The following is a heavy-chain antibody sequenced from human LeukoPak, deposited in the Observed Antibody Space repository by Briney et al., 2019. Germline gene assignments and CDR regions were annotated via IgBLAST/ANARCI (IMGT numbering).Heavy chain of an antibody. Sequence: PSETLSLTCTVSGGSISSHYWSWIRQPPGKGLEWIGYIYYSGSTNYNPSLKSRVTISVDTSKNQFSLKLSSVTAADTAVYYCARVKRDYDILTGYYNSAFDYWGQGTLVTVSS. D-gene: IGHD3-9*01. V-gene: IGHV4-59*08. CDR3: ARVKRDYDILTGYYNSAFDY. J-gene: IGHJ4*02. CDR1: GGSISSHY. CDR2: IYYSGST.